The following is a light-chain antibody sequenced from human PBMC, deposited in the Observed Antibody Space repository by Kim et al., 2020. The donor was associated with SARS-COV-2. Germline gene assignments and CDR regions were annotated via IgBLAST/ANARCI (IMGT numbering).Light chain of an antibody. V-gene: IGKV3-15*01. J-gene: IGKJ2*01. Sequence: SVSPVESATLSCRASQCVSSNLAWYQQKPGQAPRLLIYVASTRATGIPARFSGSGSGTEFTLTISSLQSEDFAVYYCQQYNNWPYTFGQGTKLEI. CDR2: VAS. CDR3: QQYNNWPYT. CDR1: QCVSSN.